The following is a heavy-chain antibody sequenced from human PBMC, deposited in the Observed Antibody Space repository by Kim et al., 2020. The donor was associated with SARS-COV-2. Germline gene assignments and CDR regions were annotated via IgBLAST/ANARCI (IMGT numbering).Heavy chain of an antibody. V-gene: IGHV6-1*01. CDR3: ARASGSSWYDYYYGMDV. D-gene: IGHD6-13*01. J-gene: IGHJ6*02. Sequence: VKSRITINPDTSKNQFSLQLNSVTPEDTAVYYCARASGSSWYDYYYGMDVWGQGTTVTVSS.